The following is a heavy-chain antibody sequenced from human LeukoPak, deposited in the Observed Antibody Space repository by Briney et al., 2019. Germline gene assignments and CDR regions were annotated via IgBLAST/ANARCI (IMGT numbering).Heavy chain of an antibody. Sequence: SGTLSLTCPVSGDDISSSNWWTWVRQPPQKGLEWIGEVYHSGSTYYNPSLKSRVTISVDRSKNQFSLKLSSVTAADTAVYYCARDQPYCSSTSCFNWGQGTLVTVSS. CDR3: ARDQPYCSSTSCFN. CDR1: GDDISSSNW. CDR2: VYHSGST. J-gene: IGHJ4*02. V-gene: IGHV4-4*02. D-gene: IGHD2-2*01.